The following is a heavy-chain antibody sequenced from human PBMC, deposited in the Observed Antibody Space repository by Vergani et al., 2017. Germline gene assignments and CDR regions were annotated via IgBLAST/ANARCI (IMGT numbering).Heavy chain of an antibody. CDR2: IGSSGPYI. CDR3: AKSGWLQHFGAHYFDS. Sequence: VQLVESGGGLVKPGGSLRLSCAASGFTFSDFSMSWVRQAPGKGLEWVAFIGSSGPYINYADSVKGRFIISRDNTNNSLFLQLRSLRAEDAAVYYCAKSGWLQHFGAHYFDSWGQGILVTVSS. D-gene: IGHD5-24*01. V-gene: IGHV3-21*06. J-gene: IGHJ4*02. CDR1: GFTFSDFS.